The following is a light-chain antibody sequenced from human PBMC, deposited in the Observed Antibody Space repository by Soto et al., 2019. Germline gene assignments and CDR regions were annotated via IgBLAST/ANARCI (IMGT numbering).Light chain of an antibody. CDR2: DAS. CDR1: QSIGTY. CDR3: QQYNNWSLT. J-gene: IGKJ4*01. V-gene: IGKV3-11*01. Sequence: EIVLTQSPATLSLSPGERATLSCRASQSIGTYLAWYQQKPGQAPRLLIYDASNRATGIPARFSGGGSGTEFTLTISSLQSEDFAVYYCQQYNNWSLTFGGGTKVEIK.